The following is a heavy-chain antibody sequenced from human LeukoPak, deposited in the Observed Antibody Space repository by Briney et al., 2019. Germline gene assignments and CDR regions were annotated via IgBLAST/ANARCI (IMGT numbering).Heavy chain of an antibody. CDR1: GFPFTYFT. Sequence: GGSLRLSCAASGFPFTYFTLTWVRQAPGKGLGWVSGISGSDTTTYSADSVKGRFTISRDDSQNTLYLQMNSLRAEDTAIYYCARVSALRSSGWFGVFDIWGQGTLVTVSS. V-gene: IGHV3-23*01. CDR2: ISGSDTTT. CDR3: ARVSALRSSGWFGVFDI. J-gene: IGHJ4*02. D-gene: IGHD6-19*01.